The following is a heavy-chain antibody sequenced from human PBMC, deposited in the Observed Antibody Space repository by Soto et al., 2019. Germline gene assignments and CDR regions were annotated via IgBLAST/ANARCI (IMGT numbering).Heavy chain of an antibody. CDR3: ASARRSGLGYCSSTSCYSPSYMDV. CDR1: GFTFSSYW. D-gene: IGHD2-2*02. CDR2: IISDGSST. J-gene: IGHJ6*03. Sequence: PGGSLRLSCAASGFTFSSYWMHWVRQAPGKGLVWVSRIISDGSSTSYADSVKGRFTISRDNAKNTLYLQMNSLRAEDTAVYYCASARRSGLGYCSSTSCYSPSYMDVWGKGTTVTVSS. V-gene: IGHV3-74*01.